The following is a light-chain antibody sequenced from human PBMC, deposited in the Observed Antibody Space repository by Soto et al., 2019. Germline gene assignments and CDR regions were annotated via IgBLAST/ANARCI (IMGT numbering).Light chain of an antibody. J-gene: IGLJ1*01. V-gene: IGLV2-14*01. CDR1: SSDVGGYNY. Sequence: QSVLTQPASVSGSPGQSITISCTGTSSDVGGYNYVSWYQQHPGKAPKLMIWDVYNRPSGVSHRFSGSKSGNTASLTIFGLQAEDEADYYCSSYTTRSSDVFGTGTKVTVL. CDR3: SSYTTRSSDV. CDR2: DVY.